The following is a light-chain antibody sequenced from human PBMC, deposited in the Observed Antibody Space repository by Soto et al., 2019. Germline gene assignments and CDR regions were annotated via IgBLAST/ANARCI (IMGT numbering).Light chain of an antibody. CDR1: QAVPNN. CDR3: QQYKSYWT. J-gene: IGKJ1*01. CDR2: EES. V-gene: IGKV1-9*01. Sequence: DIHLTQSPSFLSASVGDRVTITCRPSQAVPNNMAWYQQKPGKPPKLLIYEESTLHSGVPSRFSGRKSGTQFTLTIDSLQPEDFATYYCQQYKSYWTFGQGTKV.